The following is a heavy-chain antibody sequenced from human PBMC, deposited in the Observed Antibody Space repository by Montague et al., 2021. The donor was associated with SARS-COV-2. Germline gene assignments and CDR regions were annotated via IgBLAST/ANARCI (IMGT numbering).Heavy chain of an antibody. CDR3: ARGSPVQGSFRHFDSISSGAFDI. V-gene: IGHV4-34*01. CDR2: INQGGAP. CDR1: RGSFSNYY. D-gene: IGHD3-9*01. Sequence: SETLSLTCAVSRGSFSNYYWTWIRQSPGKGLEWIGEINQGGAPNYTPSLKSRVTISLDTSKKQISLKLNSVTVADTAVFFCARGSPVQGSFRHFDSISSGAFDIWARGSLVIVSS. J-gene: IGHJ3*02.